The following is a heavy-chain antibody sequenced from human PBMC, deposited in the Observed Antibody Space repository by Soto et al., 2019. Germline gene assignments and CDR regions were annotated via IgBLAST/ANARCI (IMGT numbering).Heavy chain of an antibody. CDR3: ATSGGGNAYYYYYGMDV. D-gene: IGHD2-15*01. V-gene: IGHV3-21*01. CDR1: GFTFSSYS. CDR2: ISSSSSYI. Sequence: GGPLRLSCAASGFTFSSYSMNWVRQAPGKGLEWVSSISSSSSYIYYADSVKGRFTISRDNAKNSLYLQMNSLRAEDTAVYYCATSGGGNAYYYYYGMDVWGQGTTVTVSS. J-gene: IGHJ6*02.